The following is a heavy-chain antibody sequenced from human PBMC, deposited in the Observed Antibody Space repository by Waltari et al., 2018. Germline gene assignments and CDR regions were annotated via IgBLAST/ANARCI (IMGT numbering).Heavy chain of an antibody. CDR3: ATGVPEYSSSTGSHYYYYGMDV. V-gene: IGHV1-24*01. Sequence: QVQLVQSGAEVQKPGASVKVSCKVSGYTLTELSMHWVRQAPGKGLEWMGGFDPEDGETIYAQKFQGRVTMTEDTSTDTAYMELSSLRSEDTAVYYCATGVPEYSSSTGSHYYYYGMDVWGQGTTVTVSS. J-gene: IGHJ6*02. CDR1: GYTLTELS. CDR2: FDPEDGET. D-gene: IGHD6-6*01.